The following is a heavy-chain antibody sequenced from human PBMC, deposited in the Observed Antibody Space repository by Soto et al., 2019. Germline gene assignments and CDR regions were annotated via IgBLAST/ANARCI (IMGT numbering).Heavy chain of an antibody. CDR3: AKDLFINMIILPYNWFDP. D-gene: IGHD3-22*01. Sequence: PGGSLRLSCAASGFTFSSYAMSWVRQAPGKGLEWVSAISGGGTITHYADSVKGRFTISRDNSKNTLYLQMSSLRAEDTAVYYCAKDLFINMIILPYNWFDPWGQGTLVTVSS. V-gene: IGHV3-23*01. J-gene: IGHJ5*02. CDR2: ISGGGTIT. CDR1: GFTFSSYA.